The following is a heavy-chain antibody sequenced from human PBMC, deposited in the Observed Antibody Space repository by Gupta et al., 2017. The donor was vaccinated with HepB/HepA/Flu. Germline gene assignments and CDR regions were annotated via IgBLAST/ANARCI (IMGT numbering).Heavy chain of an antibody. J-gene: IGHJ3*02. Sequence: QVQLVESGGGVVQPGRSLRLSCAASGFTFSCYGMHWVRQAPGKGLEWVAVIWYDGSNKYYADSVKGRFTISRDNSKNTLYLQMNSLRAEDTAVYYCARAGRNPRPLWGDAFDIWGQGTMVTVSS. D-gene: IGHD3-16*01. CDR2: IWYDGSNK. CDR1: GFTFSCYG. V-gene: IGHV3-33*01. CDR3: ARAGRNPRPLWGDAFDI.